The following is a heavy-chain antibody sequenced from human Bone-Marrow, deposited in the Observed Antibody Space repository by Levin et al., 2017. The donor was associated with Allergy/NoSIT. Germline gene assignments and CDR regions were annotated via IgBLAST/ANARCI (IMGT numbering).Heavy chain of an antibody. CDR3: AKDLRHGYSSGSYYFDY. CDR2: MSGSGGST. CDR1: GFTFSFHA. D-gene: IGHD5-18*01. J-gene: IGHJ4*02. V-gene: IGHV3-23*01. Sequence: LSLTCAASGFTFSFHAMSWVRQAPGKGLEWVSGMSGSGGSTQYADSVKGRFTISRDNSKNTLYLQMNSLRAEDTAVYYCAKDLRHGYSSGSYYFDYWGQGTLVTVSS.